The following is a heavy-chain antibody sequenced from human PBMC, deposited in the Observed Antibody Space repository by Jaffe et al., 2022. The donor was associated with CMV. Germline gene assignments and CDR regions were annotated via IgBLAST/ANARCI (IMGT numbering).Heavy chain of an antibody. J-gene: IGHJ6*03. CDR3: ARAPTQLYSSSWYPYYYYYYMDV. V-gene: IGHV3-33*08. CDR2: IWYDGSNK. D-gene: IGHD6-13*01. Sequence: QVQLVESGGGVVQPGRSLRLSCAASGFTFSSYGMHWVRQAPGKGLEWVAVIWYDGSNKYYADSVKGRFTISRDNSKNTLYLQMNSLRAEDTAVYYCARAPTQLYSSSWYPYYYYYYMDVWGKGTTVTVSS. CDR1: GFTFSSYG.